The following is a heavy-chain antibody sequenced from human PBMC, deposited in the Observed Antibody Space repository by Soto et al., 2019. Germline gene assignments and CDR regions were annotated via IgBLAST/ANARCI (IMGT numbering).Heavy chain of an antibody. Sequence: GGSLRLSCAASGFTLSGYDIHWVRQATGKGLEWVGRIRSKADSYATTYAASVKGRFTISRDDSKNTAYLQMNSLKTEDTAVYYCTRSPAGMDVWGQGTTVTVSS. J-gene: IGHJ6*02. CDR1: GFTLSGYD. D-gene: IGHD2-2*01. CDR2: IRSKADSYAT. CDR3: TRSPAGMDV. V-gene: IGHV3-73*01.